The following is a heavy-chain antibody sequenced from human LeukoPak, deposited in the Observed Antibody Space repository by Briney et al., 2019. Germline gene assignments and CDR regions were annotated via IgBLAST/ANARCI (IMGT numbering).Heavy chain of an antibody. CDR3: AKANYDILTGYIDY. Sequence: GGSLRLSCAASGFTFDDYAMHWVRQAPGKGLEWVSGISWNSGSIGYADSVKGRFTISRDNAKNSLYLQMNSLSAEDMALYYCAKANYDILTGYIDYWGQGTLVTVSS. CDR2: ISWNSGSI. V-gene: IGHV3-9*03. J-gene: IGHJ4*02. CDR1: GFTFDDYA. D-gene: IGHD3-9*01.